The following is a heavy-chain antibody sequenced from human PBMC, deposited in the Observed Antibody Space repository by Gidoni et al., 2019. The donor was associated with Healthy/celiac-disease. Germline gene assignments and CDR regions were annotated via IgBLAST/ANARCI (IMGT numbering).Heavy chain of an antibody. Sequence: EVQLVESGGGLVKPGGSLRLSCAASGFTFSSYSMNWVRKAPGKGREWVSSMSSSSSYIYYADSVKGRFTISRDNAKNSLYLQMNSLRAEDTAVYYCARETEQQLAYDYWGQGTLVTVSS. CDR3: ARETEQQLAYDY. J-gene: IGHJ4*02. V-gene: IGHV3-21*01. CDR1: GFTFSSYS. CDR2: MSSSSSYI. D-gene: IGHD6-13*01.